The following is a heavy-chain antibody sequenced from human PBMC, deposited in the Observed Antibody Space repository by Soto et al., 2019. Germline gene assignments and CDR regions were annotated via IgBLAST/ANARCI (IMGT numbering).Heavy chain of an antibody. Sequence: GESLKISCKGSGYNFTSYWIGWVRQMPGKGLEWMGIIYPGDSDTRYSPSFQGQVTISADKSISTAYLQWSSLKASDTAMYYCARHPAIAVAGTNYYYYYMDVWGKGTTVTVSS. CDR3: ARHPAIAVAGTNYYYYYMDV. CDR1: GYNFTSYW. J-gene: IGHJ6*03. V-gene: IGHV5-51*01. CDR2: IYPGDSDT. D-gene: IGHD6-19*01.